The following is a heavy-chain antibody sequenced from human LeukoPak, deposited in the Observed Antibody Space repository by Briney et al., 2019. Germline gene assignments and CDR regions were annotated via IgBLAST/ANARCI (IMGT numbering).Heavy chain of an antibody. CDR1: GFTFSNHA. Sequence: GGSLRLSCEASGFTFSNHAMHWVRQTPGKGLEWVAHIPFDESSIFYADSVKGRFTISRDNSKNTVYLQMHSLRPEDTAIYYCAKERDGYNYFDYWGQGTLVTVSS. D-gene: IGHD5-24*01. V-gene: IGHV3-30*04. CDR3: AKERDGYNYFDY. CDR2: IPFDESSI. J-gene: IGHJ4*02.